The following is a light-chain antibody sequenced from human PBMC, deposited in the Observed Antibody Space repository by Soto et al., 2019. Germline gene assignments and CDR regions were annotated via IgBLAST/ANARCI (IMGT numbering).Light chain of an antibody. CDR1: QSVNSSY. CDR3: QQYGSSPIT. CDR2: GAS. V-gene: IGKV3-20*01. J-gene: IGKJ5*01. Sequence: ESLVTHSPGPLSLSPGERATPSCRARQSVNSSYLAWYQQKPGQAPRLLSYGASSRATGIPDRFSGSGSGTDFTLTISRLEPEDFAVYYCQQYGSSPITFGQGTRLEI.